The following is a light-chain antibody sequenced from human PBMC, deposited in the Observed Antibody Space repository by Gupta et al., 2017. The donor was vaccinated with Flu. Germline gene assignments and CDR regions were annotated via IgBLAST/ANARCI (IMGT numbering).Light chain of an antibody. Sequence: TVTFTCAVGSGSVSTSHYPGWYQQTPGQAPRTLIYNTKTRSSGVPDRFSGSILGNKAALTITGAQADDESDYYCVMYMGSGIWVFGGGTKLTVL. V-gene: IGLV8-61*01. CDR1: SGSVSTSHY. J-gene: IGLJ3*02. CDR2: NTK. CDR3: VMYMGSGIWV.